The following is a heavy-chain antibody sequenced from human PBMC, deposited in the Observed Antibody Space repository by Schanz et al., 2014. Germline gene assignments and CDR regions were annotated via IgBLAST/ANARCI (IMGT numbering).Heavy chain of an antibody. Sequence: QVQLQESGPGLVKPSETLSLTCKVSGDSITSHYWSWTRQPPGKGLEWIGYFYYSGSTNYNPSLRSGVTISLDRSETQFSRGRSSVPAADTAVYFCARRRRGYGMDVWGQGTTVTVSS. CDR3: ARRRRGYGMDV. V-gene: IGHV4-59*08. CDR1: GDSITSHY. J-gene: IGHJ6*02. CDR2: FYYSGST.